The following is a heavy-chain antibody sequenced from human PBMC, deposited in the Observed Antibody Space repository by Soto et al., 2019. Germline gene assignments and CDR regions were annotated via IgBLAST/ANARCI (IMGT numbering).Heavy chain of an antibody. CDR1: GFTFSSYS. D-gene: IGHD2-15*01. CDR2: ISSSSSYI. J-gene: IGHJ4*02. CDR3: ARGPPVVVVAATQLFYFDY. Sequence: GGSLRLSCAASGFTFSSYSMNWVRQAPGKGLEWVSSISSSSSYIYYADSVKGRFTISRDNAKNSLYLQMNSLRAEDTAVYYCARGPPVVVVAATQLFYFDYWGQGTLVTVSS. V-gene: IGHV3-21*01.